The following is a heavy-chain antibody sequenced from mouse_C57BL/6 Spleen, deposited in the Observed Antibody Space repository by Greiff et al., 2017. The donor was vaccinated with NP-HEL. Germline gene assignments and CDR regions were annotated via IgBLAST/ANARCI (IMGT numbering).Heavy chain of an antibody. V-gene: IGHV1-82*01. J-gene: IGHJ2*01. CDR1: GYAFSSSW. D-gene: IGHD3-2*02. CDR3: AREEASYFDY. CDR2: IYPGDGDT. Sequence: QVQLQQSGPELVKPGASVKISCKASGYAFSSSWMNWVKQRPGEGLEWIGRIYPGDGDTNYNGKFKGKATLTADKSSSTAYMQLSSLTSEDSAVYFCAREEASYFDYWGQGTTLTVSS.